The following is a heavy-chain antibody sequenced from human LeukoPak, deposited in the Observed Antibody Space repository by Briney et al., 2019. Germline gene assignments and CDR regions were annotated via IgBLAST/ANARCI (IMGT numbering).Heavy chain of an antibody. J-gene: IGHJ4*02. D-gene: IGHD3-10*01. CDR1: GGTFSSYA. Sequence: SVKVSCKAPGGTFSSYAISWVRQAPGQGLEWMGRIIPILGIANYAQKFQGRVTITADKSTSTAYMELSSLRSEDTAVYYCARDLTGDYYGSGSPYSRDWGQGTLVTVSS. CDR2: IIPILGIA. CDR3: ARDLTGDYYGSGSPYSRD. V-gene: IGHV1-69*04.